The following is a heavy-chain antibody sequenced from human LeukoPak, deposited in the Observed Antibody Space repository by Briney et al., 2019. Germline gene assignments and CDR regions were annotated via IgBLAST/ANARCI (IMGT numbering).Heavy chain of an antibody. V-gene: IGHV3-15*01. J-gene: IGHJ4*02. D-gene: IGHD3-3*01. CDR1: GFTFSNAW. Sequence: GGSLRLSCAASGFTFSNAWMSWVRQAPGKGLEWVGRIKSKTDGGTTDYAAPVKGRFTISRDDSKNTLYLQMNSLKTEDTAVYYCTTGYDFWSGGFFDYWGQGTLVTVSS. CDR3: TTGYDFWSGGFFDY. CDR2: IKSKTDGGTT.